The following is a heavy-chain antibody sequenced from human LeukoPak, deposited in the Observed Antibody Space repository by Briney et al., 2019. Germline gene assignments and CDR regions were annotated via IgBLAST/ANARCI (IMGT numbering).Heavy chain of an antibody. Sequence: GGSLSLSCAASGFTFSSYEMNWARQAPGKGLEWVSYISSSRSTIYYADSVKGRFTISRDNAKNSLNLQMNSLRVEDTAVYYCARAVSSIPAAGTAYFDLWGRGTLVTVSS. V-gene: IGHV3-48*03. CDR3: ARAVSSIPAAGTAYFDL. CDR1: GFTFSSYE. D-gene: IGHD6-13*01. J-gene: IGHJ2*01. CDR2: ISSSRSTI.